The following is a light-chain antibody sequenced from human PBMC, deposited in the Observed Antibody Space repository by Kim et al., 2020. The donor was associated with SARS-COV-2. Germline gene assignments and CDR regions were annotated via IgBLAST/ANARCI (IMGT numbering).Light chain of an antibody. J-gene: IGLJ3*02. Sequence: SVQLTFTLSSGHGSYAIAWHQQQPEKGPRYLMKLNSDGSHSKGDGIPDRFSGSSSGAERYLTISSLQSEDEADYYCQTWGTGIWVFGGGTKLTVL. CDR1: SGHGSYA. CDR2: LNSDGSH. CDR3: QTWGTGIWV. V-gene: IGLV4-69*01.